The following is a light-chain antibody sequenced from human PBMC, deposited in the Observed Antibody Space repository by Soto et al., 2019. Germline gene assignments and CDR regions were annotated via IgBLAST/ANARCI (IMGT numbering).Light chain of an antibody. CDR3: QQYKSYSRM. V-gene: IGKV1-5*03. Sequence: DIQMTQSPSTLSASVGDRVTITCRASQSISSWLAWYQQKPGKAPKILIYKASSLESGVPSRFSGSGSGTEFTLTISSLQPDDFATYYCQQYKSYSRMFGQGTKVDIK. CDR2: KAS. CDR1: QSISSW. J-gene: IGKJ1*01.